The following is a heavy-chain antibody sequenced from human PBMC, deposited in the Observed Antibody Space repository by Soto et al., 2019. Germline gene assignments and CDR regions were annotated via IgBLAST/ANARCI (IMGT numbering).Heavy chain of an antibody. CDR2: ISAYNGDT. CDR1: GYTFTNYG. V-gene: IGHV1-18*01. J-gene: IGHJ6*01. CDR3: ATDHPRSYYYGMDV. Sequence: QVQLVQSGAEVKKPGASVKVSCKASGYTFTNYGISWVRQAPGQGLEWMGWISAYNGDTNYAQKLQGRVTMTTDTSTSTAYMQRRSLTSDDTALYSAATDHPRSYYYGMDVWGQGTTVTVSS.